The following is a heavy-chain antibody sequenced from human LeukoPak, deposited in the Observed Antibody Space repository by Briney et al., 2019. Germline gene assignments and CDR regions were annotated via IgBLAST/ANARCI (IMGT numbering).Heavy chain of an antibody. CDR2: ISSSGSTI. D-gene: IGHD5-24*01. V-gene: IGHV3-11*01. CDR3: AKDRGEMATITFSPDY. J-gene: IGHJ4*02. Sequence: CISSSGSTIYYADSVKVRFTISRDNSKNTLYLQMNSLRAEDTAVYYCAKDRGEMATITFSPDYWGQGTLVTVSS.